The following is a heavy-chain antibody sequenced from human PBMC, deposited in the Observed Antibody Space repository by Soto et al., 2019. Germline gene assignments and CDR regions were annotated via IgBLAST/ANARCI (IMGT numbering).Heavy chain of an antibody. CDR3: ARDVGGSVVPHWFDP. J-gene: IGHJ5*02. V-gene: IGHV4-4*07. CDR1: GHSISADY. CDR2: VDASGNT. Sequence: QVQLQESGPGLVKASETLSLSCTVSGHSISADYWSWIRQPAGKRLEWIGRVDASGNTNYNPSLKSPVTMSVDTSKNQFFPKVRSVTAADTAMYFCARDVGGSVVPHWFDPWGQGALVTVSS. D-gene: IGHD3-22*01.